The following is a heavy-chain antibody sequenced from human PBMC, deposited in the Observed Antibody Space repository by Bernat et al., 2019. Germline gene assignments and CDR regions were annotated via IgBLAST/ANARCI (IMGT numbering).Heavy chain of an antibody. V-gene: IGHV3-30*01. Sequence: QVQLVESGGGVVQPGRSLRLSCGASGFTFSSYAMHWVRQAPGKGLEWVAGISYDGSNTNYADSVRGRLTISRDNSKNTLYLQMDSLRVDDTAVYYCARDRCLEWGNWFDPWGQGTLVTVSS. D-gene: IGHD3-3*01. CDR1: GFTFSSYA. CDR3: ARDRCLEWGNWFDP. CDR2: ISYDGSNT. J-gene: IGHJ5*02.